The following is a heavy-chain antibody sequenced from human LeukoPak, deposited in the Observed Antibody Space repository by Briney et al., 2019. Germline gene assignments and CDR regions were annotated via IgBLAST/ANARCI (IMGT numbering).Heavy chain of an antibody. J-gene: IGHJ4*02. CDR3: AREYYGSGSLLSPFDY. V-gene: IGHV4-59*12. Sequence: SETLSLTCTVSGGSISSYYWSWIRQPPGKGLEWIGYIYYSGSTNYNPSLKSRVTISVDTSKNQFSLKLSSVTAADTAVYYCAREYYGSGSLLSPFDYWGQGTLVTVSS. D-gene: IGHD3-10*01. CDR2: IYYSGST. CDR1: GGSISSYY.